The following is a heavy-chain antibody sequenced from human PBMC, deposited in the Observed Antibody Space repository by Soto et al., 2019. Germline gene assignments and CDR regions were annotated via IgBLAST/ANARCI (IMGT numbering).Heavy chain of an antibody. J-gene: IGHJ5*02. CDR3: ARDWFWSGYEWFDP. V-gene: IGHV4-30-4*01. CDR2: IYYSGST. Sequence: PSETLSLTCTVSGGSISSGDYYWSWIRQPPGKGPEWIEYIYYSGSTYYNPSLKSRVTISVDTSKNQFSLKLSSVTAADTAVYYCARDWFWSGYEWFDPWGQGTLVTVSS. D-gene: IGHD3-3*01. CDR1: GGSISSGDYY.